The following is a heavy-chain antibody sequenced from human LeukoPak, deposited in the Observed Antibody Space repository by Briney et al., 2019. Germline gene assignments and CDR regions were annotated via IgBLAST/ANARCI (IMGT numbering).Heavy chain of an antibody. CDR2: INPNSGGT. J-gene: IGHJ5*02. Sequence: ASVKVSCKASGYTFTGYYMHWVRQAPGQGLEWVGWINPNSGGTNYAQKFQGWVTMTRDTSISTAYMELSRLRPDDTAVYYCARARPTFLQYSWFDPWGQGTLVTVSS. CDR1: GYTFTGYY. V-gene: IGHV1-2*04. CDR3: ARARPTFLQYSWFDP. D-gene: IGHD2/OR15-2a*01.